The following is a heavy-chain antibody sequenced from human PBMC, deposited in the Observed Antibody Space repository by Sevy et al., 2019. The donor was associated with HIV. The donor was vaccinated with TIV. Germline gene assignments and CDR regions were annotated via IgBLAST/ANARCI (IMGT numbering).Heavy chain of an antibody. D-gene: IGHD3-10*01. Sequence: GVSLRLSCAASGFTFSSYWMSWVRQAPGKGLEWVANIKQDGSEKYYVDSVKGRFTISRDNAKNSLYLQMNSLRAEDTAVYYCASDPFGSMVRGVITDFDYWGQGTLVTVSS. CDR2: IKQDGSEK. CDR3: ASDPFGSMVRGVITDFDY. J-gene: IGHJ4*02. V-gene: IGHV3-7*03. CDR1: GFTFSSYW.